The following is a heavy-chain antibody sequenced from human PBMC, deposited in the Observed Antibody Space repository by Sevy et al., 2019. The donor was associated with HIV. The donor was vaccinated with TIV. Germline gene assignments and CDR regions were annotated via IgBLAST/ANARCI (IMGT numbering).Heavy chain of an antibody. CDR1: GFTFSRYW. Sequence: GGSLRLSCAASGFTFSRYWMHWVRHAPGKGLVWVSRINTHGTNTIYADYVKGRFTISRDNSKNTVYLEMNSLRNEDTAIYFCANAYSGSYSHSYLYALDVWGQGTTVTVSS. J-gene: IGHJ6*02. D-gene: IGHD1-26*01. CDR3: ANAYSGSYSHSYLYALDV. V-gene: IGHV3-74*01. CDR2: INTHGTNT.